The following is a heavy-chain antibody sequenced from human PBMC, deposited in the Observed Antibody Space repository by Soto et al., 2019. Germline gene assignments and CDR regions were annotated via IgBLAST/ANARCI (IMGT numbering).Heavy chain of an antibody. J-gene: IGHJ4*02. D-gene: IGHD2-15*01. V-gene: IGHV3-7*01. CDR3: ARDLGYCSGGTCYSVLDY. CDR2: IKQDGSEK. Sequence: GGSLRLSCAASGFTFSSNWMNLVRQAPGKGLEWVANIKQDGSEKYYVDSVKGRFTISRDNAKNSLYLQMNSLRAEDTAVYYCARDLGYCSGGTCYSVLDYWGQGTLVTVSS. CDR1: GFTFSSNW.